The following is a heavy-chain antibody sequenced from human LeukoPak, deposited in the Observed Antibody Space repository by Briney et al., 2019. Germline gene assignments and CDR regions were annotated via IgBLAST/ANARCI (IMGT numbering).Heavy chain of an antibody. CDR1: GGSISSSSYY. CDR3: AREGYYDSSGYYHLYFDY. J-gene: IGHJ4*02. CDR2: IYYSGIT. V-gene: IGHV4-39*01. Sequence: SETLSLTCTVSGGSISSSSYYWGWIRQPPGQGLEWIGNIYYSGITYYNPSLKSRVTISVDTSKNQFSLKLSSVTAADTAVYYCAREGYYDSSGYYHLYFDYWGQGTLVTVSS. D-gene: IGHD3-22*01.